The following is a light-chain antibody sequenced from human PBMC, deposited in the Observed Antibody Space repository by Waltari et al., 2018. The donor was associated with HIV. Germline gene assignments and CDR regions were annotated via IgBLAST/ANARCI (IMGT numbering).Light chain of an antibody. CDR2: EVD. CDR3: ASYTANHTVM. Sequence: SALTPPASVSGFPGQSIAISCPGSDSHFGFYNFVSWYQQHPGNVPKFILYEVDSRASGVSDRFSGSKSGNTASLTISGLQTEDEADYYCASYTANHTVMFGGGTKVTVL. J-gene: IGLJ3*02. CDR1: DSHFGFYNF. V-gene: IGLV2-14*01.